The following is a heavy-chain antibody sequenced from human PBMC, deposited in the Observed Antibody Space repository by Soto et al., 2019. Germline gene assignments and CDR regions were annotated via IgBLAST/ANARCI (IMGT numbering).Heavy chain of an antibody. Sequence: PSETLSLTCAVYGGSFSGYYWSWIRQPPGKGLEWIGEINHSGSTNYNPSLKSRVTISLDKSENQSSLKVTSLTAADTAVYYCASRDPGTSVDYWGQGTLVTVSS. CDR3: ASRDPGTSVDY. V-gene: IGHV4-34*01. CDR2: INHSGST. D-gene: IGHD1-7*01. CDR1: GGSFSGYY. J-gene: IGHJ4*02.